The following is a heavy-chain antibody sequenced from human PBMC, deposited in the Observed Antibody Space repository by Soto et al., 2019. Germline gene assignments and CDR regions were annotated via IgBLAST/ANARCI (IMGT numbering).Heavy chain of an antibody. J-gene: IGHJ6*02. D-gene: IGHD3-10*01. CDR3: ARVLLWFGESVYYYYGMDV. CDR2: MNPNSGNT. Sequence: ASVKVSCKASGYTFTSYDINWVRQATGQGLEWMGWMNPNSGNTGYAQKFQGRVTMTRNTSISTAYMELSSLRSEDTAVYYCARVLLWFGESVYYYYGMDVWGQGTTVTVSS. CDR1: GYTFTSYD. V-gene: IGHV1-8*01.